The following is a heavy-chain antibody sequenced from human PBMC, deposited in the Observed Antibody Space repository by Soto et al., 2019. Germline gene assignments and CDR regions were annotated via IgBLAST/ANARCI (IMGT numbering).Heavy chain of an antibody. D-gene: IGHD4-17*01. Sequence: ASVKVSCKASGGTFSSYAISWVRQAPGQGLEWMGGIIPIFGTANYAQKFQGRVTITADESTSTAYMELSSLRSEDTAVYYCARANYDYGDYDLYYYHYGMAVWGQGTTVTVSS. J-gene: IGHJ6*02. CDR1: GGTFSSYA. CDR3: ARANYDYGDYDLYYYHYGMAV. V-gene: IGHV1-69*13. CDR2: IIPIFGTA.